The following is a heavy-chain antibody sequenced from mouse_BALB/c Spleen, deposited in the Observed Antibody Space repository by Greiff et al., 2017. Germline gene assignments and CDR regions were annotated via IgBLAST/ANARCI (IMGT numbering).Heavy chain of an antibody. CDR2: ISTYYGNT. V-gene: IGHV1-67*01. CDR3: ARGDEYDGDGVMDY. Sequence: QVQLQQSGPELVRPGVSVKISCKGSGYTFTDYAMHWVKQSHAKSLEWIGVISTYYGNTNYNQKFKGKATMTVDKSSSTAYMELASLTSEDSAIYYCARGDEYDGDGVMDYWGQGTSVTVSS. CDR1: GYTFTDYA. D-gene: IGHD2-4*01. J-gene: IGHJ4*01.